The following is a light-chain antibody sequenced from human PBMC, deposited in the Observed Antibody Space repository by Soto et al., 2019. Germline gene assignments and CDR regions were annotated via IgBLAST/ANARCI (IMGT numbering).Light chain of an antibody. CDR2: DVS. CDR3: SSYTSTSAPYV. Sequence: QSALTQPASVSGFPGQSITISCTGTSSDIGGYDYVSWYQQHPGKAPKLIIYDVSGRPSGVSNRFSGSKSANTASLTISGLQAEDEAAYHCSSYTSTSAPYVFGTGTKLTVL. CDR1: SSDIGGYDY. J-gene: IGLJ1*01. V-gene: IGLV2-14*03.